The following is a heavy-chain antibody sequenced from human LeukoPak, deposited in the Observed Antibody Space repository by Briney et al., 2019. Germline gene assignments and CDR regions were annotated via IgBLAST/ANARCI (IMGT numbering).Heavy chain of an antibody. D-gene: IGHD7-27*01. CDR3: AKDGGLWVSAHWGDS. CDR2: ISSSSII. Sequence: PGGSLRLSCGASGFTFSRNSMNWVRQAPGKGLEWVSYISSSSIIYYADSVKGRFTISRDNAKNSLYLQMNSLRAEDTAVYYCAKDGGLWVSAHWGDSWGRGTLVTVSS. CDR1: GFTFSRNS. J-gene: IGHJ4*02. V-gene: IGHV3-48*01.